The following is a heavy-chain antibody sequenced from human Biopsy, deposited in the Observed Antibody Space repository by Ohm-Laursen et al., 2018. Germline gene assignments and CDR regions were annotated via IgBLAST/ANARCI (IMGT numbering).Heavy chain of an antibody. D-gene: IGHD4-17*01. J-gene: IGHJ6*02. Sequence: TLSCTCTVSGDSVTKYYWSRNRQAPGKGLEWTVHINYSEITNYNPFIQSRTFISDDTSRNQVSLTLSSVTAADTAVYYCARDSGILNYGNFKYYHYYGMDVWGQGTKVTVSS. CDR3: ARDSGILNYGNFKYYHYYGMDV. CDR2: INYSEIT. V-gene: IGHV4-59*02. CDR1: GDSVTKYY.